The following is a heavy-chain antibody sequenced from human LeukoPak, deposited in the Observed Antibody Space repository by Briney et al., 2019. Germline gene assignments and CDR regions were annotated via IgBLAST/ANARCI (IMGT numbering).Heavy chain of an antibody. V-gene: IGHV4-59*01. CDR3: ASNSAYYDFWSGYYGLPFFEY. D-gene: IGHD3-3*01. CDR1: GGSISSYY. CDR2: IYYSGST. Sequence: SETLSLTCTVSGGSISSYYWSWIRQPPGKGLEWIGYIYYSGSTNYNPSLKSRVTISVDTSKNQFSLKLSSVTAADTAVYYCASNSAYYDFWSGYYGLPFFEYWGQGTLVTVSS. J-gene: IGHJ4*02.